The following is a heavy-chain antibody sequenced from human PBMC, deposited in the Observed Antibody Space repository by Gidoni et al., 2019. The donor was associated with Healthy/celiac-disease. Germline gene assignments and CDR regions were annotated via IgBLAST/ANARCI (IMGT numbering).Heavy chain of an antibody. V-gene: IGHV3-74*01. J-gene: IGHJ5*02. CDR1: GFIFSSYW. CDR2: INSDGSTT. D-gene: IGHD2-2*01. Sequence: EVQLVESGGGLLQPGGSLSLSCSASGFIFSSYWMSWVRQAPGKGLLRLSRINSDGSTTTYADSVEGRFTISRDNAKNTLYLQMNSLRAEDTAIYYCTTNYSNIDDCFDPWGQGTLVTVSS. CDR3: TTNYSNIDDCFDP.